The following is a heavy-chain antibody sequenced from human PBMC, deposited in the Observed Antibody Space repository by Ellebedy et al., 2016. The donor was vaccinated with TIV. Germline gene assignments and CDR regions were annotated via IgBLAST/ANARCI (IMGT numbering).Heavy chain of an antibody. CDR3: ARPSRPGYRYGPDF. V-gene: IGHV1-46*01. Sequence: AASVKVSCKASGYTLTSYYIHRLRQSPAQGLEWMGIINPTGGTTTYAQKFQGRVAMTRDTSTSTIYMELSSLRSEDTAMYYCARPSRPGYRYGPDFWGQGTLVSVSP. J-gene: IGHJ4*02. D-gene: IGHD5-18*01. CDR2: INPTGGTT. CDR1: GYTLTSYY.